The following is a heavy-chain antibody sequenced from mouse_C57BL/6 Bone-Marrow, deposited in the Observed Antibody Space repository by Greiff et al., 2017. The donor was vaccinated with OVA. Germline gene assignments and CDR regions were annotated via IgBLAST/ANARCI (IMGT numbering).Heavy chain of an antibody. Sequence: QVQLQQSGAELVKPGASVKMSCKASGYTFTSYWITWVKQRPGQGLEWIGDIYPGSGSTNYNEKFKSKATLTVDTSSSTAYMQLSSLTSEDSAVYYCARRDHPLAMDYWGQGTSVTVSS. CDR3: ARRDHPLAMDY. CDR2: IYPGSGST. V-gene: IGHV1-55*01. CDR1: GYTFTSYW. J-gene: IGHJ4*01.